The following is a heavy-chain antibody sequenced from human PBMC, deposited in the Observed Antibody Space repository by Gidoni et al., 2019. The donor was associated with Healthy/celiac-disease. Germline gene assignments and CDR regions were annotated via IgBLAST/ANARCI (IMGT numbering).Heavy chain of an antibody. CDR3: ARGPRRSTSCYTPRYGMDV. CDR1: VGSFRGYS. V-gene: IGHV4-34*01. CDR2: INHSGST. J-gene: IGHJ6*02. Sequence: QVQLQQRGAGLLKRSEPLSLTYAFYVGSFRGYSSIWIRQPPGKGLEWIGEINHSGSTNYNPALKSRVTISVDTSNNQFSLKLSSVTAADTAVYYCARGPRRSTSCYTPRYGMDVWGQGTTVTVSS. D-gene: IGHD2-2*02.